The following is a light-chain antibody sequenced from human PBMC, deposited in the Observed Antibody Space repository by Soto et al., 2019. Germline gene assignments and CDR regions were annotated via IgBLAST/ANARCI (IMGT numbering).Light chain of an antibody. V-gene: IGLV2-11*01. CDR1: SSDVGGYHY. Sequence: QSALTQPRSVSGSPGQSVTISCTGTSSDVGGYHYVSWYQQHPGKSPKLMLYDVNKQPSGVPDRFSGSKSGNTASRTISGLQAEDEADYYCCSYAGSYAVVFGGGTKLTVL. J-gene: IGLJ2*01. CDR2: DVN. CDR3: CSYAGSYAVV.